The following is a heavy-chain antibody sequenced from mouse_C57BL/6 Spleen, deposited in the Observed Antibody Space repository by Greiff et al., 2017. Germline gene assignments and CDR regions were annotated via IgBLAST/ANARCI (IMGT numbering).Heavy chain of an antibody. CDR3: ARGGLHEEYCDV. V-gene: IGHV1-64*01. CDR1: GYTFTSYW. J-gene: IGHJ1*01. CDR2: IHPNSGST. D-gene: IGHD2-13*01. Sequence: QVQLQQPGAELVKPGASVKLSCKASGYTFTSYWMHWVKQRPGQGLEWIGMIHPNSGSTNYNEKFKSKATLTVDKSSSTAYMQLRSLTSEYSAVYYCARGGLHEEYCDVWGAGTTVTVSS.